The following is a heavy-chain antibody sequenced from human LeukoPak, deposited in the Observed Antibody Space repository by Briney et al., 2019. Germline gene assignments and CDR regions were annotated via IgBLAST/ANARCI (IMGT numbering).Heavy chain of an antibody. V-gene: IGHV5-10-1*01. D-gene: IGHD6-13*01. J-gene: IGHJ5*02. CDR2: IHPSDAYT. Sequence: GEALNISCKGSENSCASYLINGARQMPGKGVEWMGIIHPSDAYTNSDASFQGHVTTSADDSSRAANLQRRSLNASDTAMYYCGRSPLVPRWFQPWGGGTLLSVP. CDR1: ENSCASYL. CDR3: GRSPLVPRWFQP.